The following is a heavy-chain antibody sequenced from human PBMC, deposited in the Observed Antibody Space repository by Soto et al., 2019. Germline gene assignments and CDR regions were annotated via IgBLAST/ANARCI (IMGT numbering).Heavy chain of an antibody. J-gene: IGHJ1*01. CDR3: AGYLRGGNADRFSR. D-gene: IGHD2-15*01. V-gene: IGHV1-3*01. Sequence: RKEWMGWINAGNGNTKYSQKFQGRVTITRDTSASTAYMELSSLRSEDTAVYYFAGYLRGGNADRFSRWGQGTLVPGSS. CDR2: INAGNGNT.